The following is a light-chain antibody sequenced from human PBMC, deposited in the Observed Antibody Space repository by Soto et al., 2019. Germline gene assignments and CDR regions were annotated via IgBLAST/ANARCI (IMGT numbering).Light chain of an antibody. CDR3: QRNS. Sequence: EIVLTQSPDTLSLSPGERATLSCRASQIISTDSLAWYQHKPGQAPQLLIYATSSRATGIPDRFSGSGSGTDFTLTISRLEPEDFAVYYCQRNSFGQGTRLEIK. V-gene: IGKV3-20*01. J-gene: IGKJ2*01. CDR1: QIISTDS. CDR2: ATS.